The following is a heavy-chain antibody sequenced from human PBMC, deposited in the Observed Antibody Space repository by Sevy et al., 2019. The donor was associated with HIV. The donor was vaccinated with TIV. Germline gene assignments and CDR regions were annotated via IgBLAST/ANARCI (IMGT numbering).Heavy chain of an antibody. D-gene: IGHD6-19*01. J-gene: IGHJ4*02. CDR1: GDSITSYY. Sequence: SETLSLTCTVSGDSITSYYWAWIRQPPGKGLEWIGNVHNRGSTNYNPSLKSRLTISVDTTNNQFSLKLGSVTVADTAVYFCARPHTSGWTRFEHWGQGILVTVSS. V-gene: IGHV4-59*01. CDR2: VHNRGST. CDR3: ARPHTSGWTRFEH.